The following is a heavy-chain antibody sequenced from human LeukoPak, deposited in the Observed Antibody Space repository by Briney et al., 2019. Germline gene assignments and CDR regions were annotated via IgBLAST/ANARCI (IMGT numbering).Heavy chain of an antibody. J-gene: IGHJ4*02. CDR1: GYTFTGYY. D-gene: IGHD1-26*01. V-gene: IGHV1-2*02. Sequence: ASVKVSCKASGYTFTGYYMHWVRQVPGQGLEWMGWVNPNSGDTTYAQNFQGRVTMTRDTSISTAYMELSSLRPDDTAVFFCVRDSISGSYRFDYWGQGTLVTVSS. CDR3: VRDSISGSYRFDY. CDR2: VNPNSGDT.